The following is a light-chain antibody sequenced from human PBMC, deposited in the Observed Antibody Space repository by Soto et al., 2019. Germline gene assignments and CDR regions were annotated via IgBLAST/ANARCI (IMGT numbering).Light chain of an antibody. J-gene: IGKJ1*01. Sequence: DIQMTQSPSTLSASIGDRVTITCRASQSIGTWLAWYQQKPGKAPKLLIYKASSLESGVPSRFSGSGSGTEFTLTISSLQPDDFAAYYCQQYISFSRTFGQGTKVEIK. V-gene: IGKV1-5*03. CDR2: KAS. CDR1: QSIGTW. CDR3: QQYISFSRT.